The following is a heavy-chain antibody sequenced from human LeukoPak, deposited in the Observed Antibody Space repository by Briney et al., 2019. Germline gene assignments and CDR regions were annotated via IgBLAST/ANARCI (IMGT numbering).Heavy chain of an antibody. CDR3: AELGITMIGGV. J-gene: IGHJ6*04. Sequence: GGSLRLSCAASGFTFSTYAMSWVRQAPGRGLEWVSYISSSGSTIYYADSVKGRFTISRDNAKNSLYLQMNSLRAEDTAVYYCAELGITMIGGVWGKGTTVTISS. CDR1: GFTFSTYA. D-gene: IGHD3-10*02. V-gene: IGHV3-48*03. CDR2: ISSSGSTI.